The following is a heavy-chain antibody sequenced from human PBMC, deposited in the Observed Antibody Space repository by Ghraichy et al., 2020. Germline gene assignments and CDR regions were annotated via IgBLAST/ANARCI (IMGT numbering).Heavy chain of an antibody. V-gene: IGHV3-23*01. J-gene: IGHJ4*02. D-gene: IGHD6-19*01. Sequence: SPRLSCAASGFGFSSYAMTWVRQAPGKGLELVSAISGSGINTFYADSVKGRFTISRDNSKNTLYLLLNSLRAEDTAVYSCAKVHSSGWYQVKSGPFDYWGQGTLLTVSS. CDR3: AKVHSSGWYQVKSGPFDY. CDR1: GFGFSSYA. CDR2: ISGSGINT.